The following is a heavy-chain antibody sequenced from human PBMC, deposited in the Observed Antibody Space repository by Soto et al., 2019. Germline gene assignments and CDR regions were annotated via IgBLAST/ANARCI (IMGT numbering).Heavy chain of an antibody. CDR2: INWNSGSI. D-gene: IGHD6-13*01. CDR3: VKDESINWYSGHFRH. CDR1: GFTFDDYA. Sequence: GGSLRLSCAASGFTFDDYAMHWVRQVSGKGLEWVSGINWNSGSIGYGDSVKGRFAISRDNAKNSLHLQMNSLSAEDTAFYYCVKDESINWYSGHFRHWGQGTLVTVSS. V-gene: IGHV3-9*01. J-gene: IGHJ1*01.